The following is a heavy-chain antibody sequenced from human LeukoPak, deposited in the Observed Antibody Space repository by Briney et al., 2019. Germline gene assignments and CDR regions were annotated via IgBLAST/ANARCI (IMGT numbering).Heavy chain of an antibody. J-gene: IGHJ3*02. CDR3: AREYSNSSTAFDI. Sequence: TSETLSLTCAVYGGSFSGYYWSWIRQPPGKGLEWIGEIKHSGGTNYNPSLKSRATISIDTSKNWFSLKLTSVTAADTAVYYCAREYSNSSTAFDIWGQGTMVTVSS. V-gene: IGHV4-34*01. CDR1: GGSFSGYY. D-gene: IGHD6-6*01. CDR2: IKHSGGT.